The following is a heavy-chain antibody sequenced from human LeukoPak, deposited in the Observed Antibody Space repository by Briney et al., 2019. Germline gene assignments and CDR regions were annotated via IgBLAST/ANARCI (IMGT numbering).Heavy chain of an antibody. CDR2: INPNSGGT. V-gene: IGHV1-2*02. J-gene: IGHJ4*02. D-gene: IGHD3-22*01. Sequence: GASVKVSCKASGYTFTGYYMHWVRQAPGQGLEWMGWINPNSGGTNYAQKFQGRVTMTRNTSISTAYMELSSLRSEDTAVYYCARENGYYDSSGPADYWGQGTLVTVSS. CDR1: GYTFTGYY. CDR3: ARENGYYDSSGPADY.